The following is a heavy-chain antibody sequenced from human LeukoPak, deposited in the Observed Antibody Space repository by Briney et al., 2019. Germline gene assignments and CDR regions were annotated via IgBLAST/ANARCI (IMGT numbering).Heavy chain of an antibody. D-gene: IGHD4-17*01. Sequence: PGGTLRLSCAASGFTFSSYGMSWVRQAPGKGLEWVSAISGSGGSTYYADSVKGRFTISRDNSKNTLYLQMNSLRAEDTAVYYCPKDRGRGDYAELPRPFDYWGKEPLVTVSS. CDR1: GFTFSSYG. CDR3: PKDRGRGDYAELPRPFDY. V-gene: IGHV3-23*01. CDR2: ISGSGGST. J-gene: IGHJ4*02.